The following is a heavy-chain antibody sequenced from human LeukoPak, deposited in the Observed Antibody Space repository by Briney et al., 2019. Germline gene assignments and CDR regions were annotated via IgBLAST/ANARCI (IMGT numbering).Heavy chain of an antibody. CDR3: AKDVKLRFKPDAFDI. CDR2: ISGSGGST. CDR1: GFTFSSYG. Sequence: GGSLRLSCAASGFTFSSYGMHWVRQAPGKGLEWVSAISGSGGSTYYADSVKGRFTISRDNSKNTLYLQMNSLRAEDTAVYYCAKDVKLRFKPDAFDIWGQGTMVTVSS. V-gene: IGHV3-23*01. D-gene: IGHD2-15*01. J-gene: IGHJ3*02.